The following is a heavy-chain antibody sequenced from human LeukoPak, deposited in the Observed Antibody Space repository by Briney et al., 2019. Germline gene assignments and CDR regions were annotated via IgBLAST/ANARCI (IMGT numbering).Heavy chain of an antibody. CDR2: IYYSGSP. CDR1: GGSISSGGYY. D-gene: IGHD6-13*01. J-gene: IGHJ4*02. Sequence: SQTLSLTCTVSGGSISSGGYYWSWIRQHPGKGLEWIGYIYYSGSPYYNPSLKSRVTISVDTSKNQFSLKLSSVTAADTAVYYCARGRDSSSWYVHYFDYWGQGTLVTVSS. V-gene: IGHV4-31*03. CDR3: ARGRDSSSWYVHYFDY.